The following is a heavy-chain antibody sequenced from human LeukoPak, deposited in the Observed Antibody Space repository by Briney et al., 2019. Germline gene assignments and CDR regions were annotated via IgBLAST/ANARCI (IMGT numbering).Heavy chain of an antibody. D-gene: IGHD3-9*01. J-gene: IGHJ5*02. V-gene: IGHV4-31*03. CDR1: GGSISSGGYY. Sequence: SETLSLTCTVSGGSISSGGYYWSWIRQHPGKGLEWIGYIYYSGSTYYNPSLKSRVTISVDTSKNQFSLKLSSVTAADTAVYYCARARPILTGYYTPSWFDPWGQGTLVTVSS. CDR3: ARARPILTGYYTPSWFDP. CDR2: IYYSGST.